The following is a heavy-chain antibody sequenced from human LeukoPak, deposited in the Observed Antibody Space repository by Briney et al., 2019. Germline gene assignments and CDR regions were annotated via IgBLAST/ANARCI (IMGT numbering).Heavy chain of an antibody. D-gene: IGHD6-19*01. CDR3: ATKQWLAPPPDS. CDR2: IHTDGTVT. V-gene: IGHV3-74*01. Sequence: PGGSLRLSCAASGFTFSKYWMLWVRQAPGKGLESVSRIHTDGTVTTYGASVKGRFTVSRDNADNTMFLQMNSVRDEDTAVYYCATKQWLAPPPDSWGQGTPVTVSS. CDR1: GFTFSKYW. J-gene: IGHJ4*02.